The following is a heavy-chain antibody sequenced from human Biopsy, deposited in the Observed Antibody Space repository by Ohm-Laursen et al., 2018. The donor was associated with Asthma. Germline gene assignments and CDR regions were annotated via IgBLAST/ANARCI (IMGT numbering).Heavy chain of an antibody. V-gene: IGHV1-18*01. CDR1: GYTFNSAG. Sequence: SVKVSCKASGYTFNSAGITWARQAPGQGLEWMGWISVYNGNTKVAQKLQDRVTMITDTSTSTAYMELRSLRSDDTAVYFCARAVDYSHYYGVDVWGQGTTVTVS. CDR2: ISVYNGNT. J-gene: IGHJ6*02. D-gene: IGHD3-10*01. CDR3: ARAVDYSHYYGVDV.